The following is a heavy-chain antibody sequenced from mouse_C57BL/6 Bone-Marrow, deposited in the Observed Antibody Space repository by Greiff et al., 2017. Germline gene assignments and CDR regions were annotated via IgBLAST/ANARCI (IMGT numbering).Heavy chain of an antibody. V-gene: IGHV1-72*01. D-gene: IGHD2-4*01. CDR1: GYTFTSYW. CDR2: IDPNSGGT. Sequence: QVQLQQPGAELVKPGASVKLSCKASGYTFTSYWMHWVKQRPGRGLEWSGRIDPNSGGTKYNEKFKSKATLTVDKPSSTAYMQLSSLTSEDSAVYYCARRDYTWFAYWGQGTLVTVSA. CDR3: ARRDYTWFAY. J-gene: IGHJ3*01.